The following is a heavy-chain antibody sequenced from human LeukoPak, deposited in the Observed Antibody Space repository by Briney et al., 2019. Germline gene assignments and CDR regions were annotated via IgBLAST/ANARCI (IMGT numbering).Heavy chain of an antibody. CDR2: IKSKTDGGTS. CDR1: GFTVSDAW. Sequence: GGSLRLSCAASGFTVSDAWMTWVRQAPGKGLEWVGRIKSKTDGGTSEYAAPVRGRFTISRHDSKNTLYLQMNSLKTEDTAVYYCTTDRWEPRAFDIWGQGTMVTVSS. V-gene: IGHV3-15*01. CDR3: TTDRWEPRAFDI. D-gene: IGHD1-26*01. J-gene: IGHJ3*02.